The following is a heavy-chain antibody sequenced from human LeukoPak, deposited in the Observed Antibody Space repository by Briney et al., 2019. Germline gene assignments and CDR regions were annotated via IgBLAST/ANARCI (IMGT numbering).Heavy chain of an antibody. J-gene: IGHJ4*02. CDR3: ASSSSYYYGSGISF. CDR1: GGSISSGGYS. D-gene: IGHD3-10*01. CDR2: IYHGGST. V-gene: IGHV4-30-2*01. Sequence: SETLSLTCAVSGGSISSGGYSWSWIRQPPGKGLEWIGYIYHGGSTYYNPSLKSRVTISVDRSKNQFSLKLSSVTAADTAVYYCASSSSYYYGSGISFWGQGTLVTVSS.